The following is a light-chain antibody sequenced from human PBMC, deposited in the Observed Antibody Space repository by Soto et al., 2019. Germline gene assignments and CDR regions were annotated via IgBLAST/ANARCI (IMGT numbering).Light chain of an antibody. J-gene: IGKJ1*01. CDR1: QSVSPW. V-gene: IGKV1-5*03. Sequence: DIQMTQSPSTLSASVGDRVTITCRASQSVSPWLAWYQQKPGKAPHLLIYMVSTLESGVPSRFSGSGSGTEFTLTISSLQPDDSATYYCQHYNSYSTFGQGTKAEVK. CDR2: MVS. CDR3: QHYNSYST.